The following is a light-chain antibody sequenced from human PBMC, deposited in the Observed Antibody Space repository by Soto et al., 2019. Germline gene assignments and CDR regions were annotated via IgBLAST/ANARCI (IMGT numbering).Light chain of an antibody. CDR1: SSDVGGYNY. V-gene: IGLV2-14*03. J-gene: IGLJ1*01. CDR2: DVS. Sequence: QSVLTQPASVSGSPGQSITISCTGTSSDVGGYNYVPWYQQHPGKAPKLMIYDVSNRPSGVSNRFSGSKSGITASLTISGLQTDDEADYYCSSYASSNTYVFGTGTRSPS. CDR3: SSYASSNTYV.